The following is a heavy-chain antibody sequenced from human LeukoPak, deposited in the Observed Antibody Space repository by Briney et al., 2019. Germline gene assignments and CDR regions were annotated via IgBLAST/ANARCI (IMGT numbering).Heavy chain of an antibody. D-gene: IGHD2-15*01. V-gene: IGHV1-2*02. CDR2: INPNSGGT. Sequence: GASVKVSCKASGYTFTGYYMHWVRQAPGQGLEWMGWINPNSGGTNYAQKFQGRVTMTRDTSISTAYMELSSLRSEDTAVYYCARDCSGGSCYYYYYYYYGMDVWGQGTTVTVSS. CDR3: ARDCSGGSCYYYYYYYYGMDV. J-gene: IGHJ6*02. CDR1: GYTFTGYY.